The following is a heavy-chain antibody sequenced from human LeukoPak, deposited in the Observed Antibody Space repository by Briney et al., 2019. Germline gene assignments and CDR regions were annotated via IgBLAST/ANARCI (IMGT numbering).Heavy chain of an antibody. CDR2: INPSGGTT. CDR3: ARGTGLGGDYVSN. J-gene: IGHJ4*02. D-gene: IGHD4-17*01. V-gene: IGHV1-46*01. Sequence: VSVKVSCKASGYTFITYYMHWVRQAPGQGLEWMGVINPSGGTTSYAQKFQARVTMTRDTSTSTVYMELSSLRSEDTAVYYCARGTGLGGDYVSNWGQGTLVTVSS. CDR1: GYTFITYY.